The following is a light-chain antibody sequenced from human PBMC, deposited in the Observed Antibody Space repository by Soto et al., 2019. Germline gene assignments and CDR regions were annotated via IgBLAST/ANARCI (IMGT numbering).Light chain of an antibody. V-gene: IGLV2-11*01. CDR3: CSYAGTYTYV. Sequence: QSALTQPRLVSGSPGQSVTISCTGTSSDVGGYNYVSWYQQHPGKAPKLMIYDVNKRPSGVPDRFSGSKSGNTASLTISGLQAEDEADYSCCSYAGTYTYVFGTGTKLTVL. CDR2: DVN. J-gene: IGLJ1*01. CDR1: SSDVGGYNY.